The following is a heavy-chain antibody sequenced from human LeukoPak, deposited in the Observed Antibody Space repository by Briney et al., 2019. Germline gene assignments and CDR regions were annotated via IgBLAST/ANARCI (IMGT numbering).Heavy chain of an antibody. CDR1: GFTFSSYS. CDR3: ARRDNNYDILTGYKSYYYYGMDV. D-gene: IGHD3-9*01. J-gene: IGHJ6*02. Sequence: GGSLRLSCAASGFTFSSYSMNWVRQAPGKGLEWVSSISSSSSYIYYADSVKGRFTISRDNAKNSLYLQMNSLRAEDTAVYYCARRDNNYDILTGYKSYYYYGMDVWGQGTTVTVSS. V-gene: IGHV3-21*01. CDR2: ISSSSSYI.